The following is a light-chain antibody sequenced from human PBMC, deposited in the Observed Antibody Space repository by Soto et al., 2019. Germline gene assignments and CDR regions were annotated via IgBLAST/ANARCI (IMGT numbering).Light chain of an antibody. Sequence: QSALTQPASVSGSPGQSITISCTGTSSDVGSYNLVSWFQQHPGKAPKLMIYEVIKRPSGVSDRFSGSKSGNTASLTISGLQAEDEADYYCCSYGGSKTSIFGGGTKLTVL. V-gene: IGLV2-23*02. J-gene: IGLJ2*01. CDR1: SSDVGSYNL. CDR2: EVI. CDR3: CSYGGSKTSI.